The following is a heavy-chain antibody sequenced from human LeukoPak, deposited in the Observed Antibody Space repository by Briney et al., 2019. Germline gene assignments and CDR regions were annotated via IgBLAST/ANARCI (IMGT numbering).Heavy chain of an antibody. CDR2: IKQDGSEK. CDR3: ASGNWNDRAFAI. V-gene: IGHV3-7*01. J-gene: IGHJ3*02. Sequence: PGGSLRLSCAASGLTFSGYWMSWVRQAPGKGLEGVAHIKQDGSEKYYVDSVKGRFTISRDNAKNSLYLQMNSLRVEHTAVYYCASGNWNDRAFAIWGQGTMVIASS. CDR1: GLTFSGYW. D-gene: IGHD1-20*01.